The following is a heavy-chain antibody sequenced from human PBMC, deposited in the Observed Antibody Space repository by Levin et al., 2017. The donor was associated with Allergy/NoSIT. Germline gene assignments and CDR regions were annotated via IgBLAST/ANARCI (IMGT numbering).Heavy chain of an antibody. CDR2: INAGNGNT. D-gene: IGHD6-19*01. CDR3: ARSGIAVAGMVFDY. CDR1: GYTFTSYA. V-gene: IGHV1-3*01. Sequence: GASVKVSCKASGYTFTSYAMHWVRQAPGQRLEWMGWINAGNGNTKYSQKFQGRVTITRDTSASTAYMELSSLRSEDTAVYYCARSGIAVAGMVFDYWGQGTLVTVSS. J-gene: IGHJ4*02.